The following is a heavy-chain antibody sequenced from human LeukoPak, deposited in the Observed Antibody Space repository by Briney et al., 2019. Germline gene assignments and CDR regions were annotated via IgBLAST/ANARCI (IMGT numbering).Heavy chain of an antibody. J-gene: IGHJ4*02. CDR3: ARGGTGAFDY. Sequence: PGGSLRLACTASGFSFSDYYMSWIRQAPGKGLEWISYISSRSTYISDADSVKGRFTISRDNAKNLLFLQMNSLRVEDTALYYCARGGTGAFDYWGQGILVTASS. D-gene: IGHD2-8*02. V-gene: IGHV3-11*06. CDR2: ISSRSTYI. CDR1: GFSFSDYY.